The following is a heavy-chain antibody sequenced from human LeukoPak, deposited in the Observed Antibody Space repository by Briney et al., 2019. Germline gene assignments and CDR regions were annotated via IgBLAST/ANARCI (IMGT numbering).Heavy chain of an antibody. CDR2: ISSSSSYI. V-gene: IGHV3-21*01. J-gene: IGHJ4*02. D-gene: IGHD6-13*01. CDR3: ARAGGGAAAVDY. Sequence: GGSLRLSCAASGFTFSSYSMNWVRQAPGKGLEWVSSISSSSSYIYYADSVKGRFTISRDNAKNSLYLQMNSLRAEDTAVYYCARAGGGAAAVDYWGQGTLVTVSS. CDR1: GFTFSSYS.